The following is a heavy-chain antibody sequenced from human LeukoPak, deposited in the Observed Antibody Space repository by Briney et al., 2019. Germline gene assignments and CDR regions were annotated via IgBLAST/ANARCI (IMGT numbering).Heavy chain of an antibody. CDR1: GFTFSIYG. D-gene: IGHD4-23*01. CDR2: IPSDETNK. J-gene: IGHJ4*02. Sequence: GGSLRLSCATSGFTFSIYGMHWVRQAPGKGLEWVAFIPSDETNKYYADSVKGRFTISRDNSRNTLYLQMNSLRVEDTAVYYCGKHDNDYDGKWGQGSLVTVSS. CDR3: GKHDNDYDGK. V-gene: IGHV3-30*02.